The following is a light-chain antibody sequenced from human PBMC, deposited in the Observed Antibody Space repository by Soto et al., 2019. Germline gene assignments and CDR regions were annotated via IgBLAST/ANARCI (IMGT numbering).Light chain of an antibody. V-gene: IGLV2-14*01. CDR2: EVS. J-gene: IGLJ1*01. CDR1: SSDVGGYNS. Sequence: QSALTQPASVSGSPGQSITISCTGTSSDVGGYNSVSWYQQHPGKAPKLMIYEVSNRPSGVSNRFSGSKSGNTASLTISGLQAEDEADYYCSSYTTSSTLLYVCGTGTQLTVL. CDR3: SSYTTSSTLLYV.